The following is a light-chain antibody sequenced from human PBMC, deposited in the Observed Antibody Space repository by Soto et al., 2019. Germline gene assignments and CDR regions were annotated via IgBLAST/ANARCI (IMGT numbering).Light chain of an antibody. V-gene: IGKV3-15*01. CDR1: QSVSSN. J-gene: IGKJ4*01. CDR3: KNNNTWPLI. CDR2: GAS. Sequence: EIVMTQSPATLSVSPGERATLSCRASQSVSSNLAWYQQKPGQAPRLLIYGASTRATGIPARFSGSGSGTDFTPPTSSRRFEVLAVIRCKNNNTWPLIFGGGPKWRSN.